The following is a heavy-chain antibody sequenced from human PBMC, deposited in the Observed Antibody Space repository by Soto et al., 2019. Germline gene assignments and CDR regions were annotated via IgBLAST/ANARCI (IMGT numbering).Heavy chain of an antibody. Sequence: SETLSLTCTVSGGSISSYYWSWIRQPPGKGLEWIGYIYYSGSTNYNPSLKSRVTISVDTSKNQFSLKLSSVTAADTAVYYCARTGYNWNDGVSFDPWGQGTLVTVSS. D-gene: IGHD1-1*01. V-gene: IGHV4-59*01. CDR2: IYYSGST. CDR3: ARTGYNWNDGVSFDP. J-gene: IGHJ5*02. CDR1: GGSISSYY.